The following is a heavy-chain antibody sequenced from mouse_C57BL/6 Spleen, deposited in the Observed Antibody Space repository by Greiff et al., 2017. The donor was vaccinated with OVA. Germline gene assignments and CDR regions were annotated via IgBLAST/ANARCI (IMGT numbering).Heavy chain of an antibody. D-gene: IGHD2-1*01. V-gene: IGHV1-52*01. J-gene: IGHJ2*01. Sequence: QVQLQQSGAELVRPGSSVKLSCKASGYTFTSYWMHWVRQRPIQGLEWIGNIDPSDSETHYNQKFKDKATLTVDKSSSTAYMQLSSLTSEDSAVYYCARYGNYYCDYWGQGTTLTVSS. CDR1: GYTFTSYW. CDR3: ARYGNYYCDY. CDR2: IDPSDSET.